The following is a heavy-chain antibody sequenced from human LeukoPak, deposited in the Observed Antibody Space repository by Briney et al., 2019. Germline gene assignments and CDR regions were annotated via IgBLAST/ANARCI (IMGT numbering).Heavy chain of an antibody. V-gene: IGHV3-23*01. J-gene: IGHJ4*02. CDR3: ARVVWGWDTAMPTPFDY. Sequence: GGSLRLSCAASGFTFSSYAMSWVRQAPGKGLEWVSAISGSGGSTYYADSVKGRFTISRDNAKNSLYLQMNSLRAEDTAVYYCARVVWGWDTAMPTPFDYWGQGTLVTVSS. D-gene: IGHD5-18*01. CDR1: GFTFSSYA. CDR2: ISGSGGST.